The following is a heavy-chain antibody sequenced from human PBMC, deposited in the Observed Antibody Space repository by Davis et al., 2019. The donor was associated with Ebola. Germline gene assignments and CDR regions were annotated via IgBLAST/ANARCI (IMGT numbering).Heavy chain of an antibody. V-gene: IGHV5-51*01. J-gene: IGHJ4*02. CDR1: GYTFTSYW. CDR2: IYPGDSDT. Sequence: KVSCKASGYTFTSYWIGWVRQMPGKGLEWMGIIYPGDSDTRYSPSFQGQVTISADKSISTAYLQWSSLKASDTAMYYCARRSGSRTFDYWGQGTLVTVSS. CDR3: ARRSGSRTFDY. D-gene: IGHD6-25*01.